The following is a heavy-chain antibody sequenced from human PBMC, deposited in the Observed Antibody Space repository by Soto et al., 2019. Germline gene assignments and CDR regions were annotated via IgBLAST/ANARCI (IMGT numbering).Heavy chain of an antibody. CDR1: GYSFTSYW. CDR2: IYPGDSDT. J-gene: IGHJ6*02. Sequence: HGESLKISCKGSGYSFTSYWIGWVRQMPGKGLEWMGIIYPGDSDTRYSPSFQGQVTISADKSISTAYLQWSSLKASDTAMYYCARQRRNWNDDYYGMDVWGQGATVTSP. D-gene: IGHD1-20*01. V-gene: IGHV5-51*01. CDR3: ARQRRNWNDDYYGMDV.